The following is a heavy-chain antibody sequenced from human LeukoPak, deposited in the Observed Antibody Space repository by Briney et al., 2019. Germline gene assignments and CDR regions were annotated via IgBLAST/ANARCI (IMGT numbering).Heavy chain of an antibody. V-gene: IGHV4-38-2*02. Sequence: PSETLSLTCTVSGYSISRGYHWGWIRQPPGKGLEWIGSIHHSGSTYYNPSLKSRVTTSVDTSKIQFSLKLSSVTAADTAVYYCAGSPYYSGSGTYYIFNYWGQGTPVTVSS. CDR3: AGSPYYSGSGTYYIFNY. CDR2: IHHSGST. J-gene: IGHJ4*02. D-gene: IGHD3-10*01. CDR1: GYSISRGYH.